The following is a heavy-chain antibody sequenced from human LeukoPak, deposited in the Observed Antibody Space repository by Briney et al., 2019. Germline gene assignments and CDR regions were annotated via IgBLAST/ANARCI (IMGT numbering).Heavy chain of an antibody. CDR3: ARRVWHYSSSEGAFDC. Sequence: GGSLRLSCAAAGFTFSSYAMHWVRQAPGKGREWVVVILYNVSNKYYADSVKGRFTTSRDNSKNTLYLQMTSLRAEDTAVSYRARRVWHYSSSEGAFDCWGHGTLVSVSS. J-gene: IGHJ4*01. V-gene: IGHV3-30-3*01. CDR1: GFTFSSYA. D-gene: IGHD6-6*01. CDR2: ILYNVSNK.